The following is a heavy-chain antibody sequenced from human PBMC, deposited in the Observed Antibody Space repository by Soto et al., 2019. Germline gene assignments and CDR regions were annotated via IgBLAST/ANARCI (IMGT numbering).Heavy chain of an antibody. J-gene: IGHJ6*02. CDR1: GFTFSSYA. CDR2: ISYDGSNK. D-gene: IGHD6-19*01. CDR3: AREGGSGWYHPAYYGMDV. V-gene: IGHV3-30-3*01. Sequence: QVQLVESGGGVVQPGRSLRLSCAASGFTFSSYAMHWVRQAPGKGLEWVAVISYDGSNKYYADSVKGRFTISRDNSKNTLYLQMNSLRAEDTAVYYCAREGGSGWYHPAYYGMDVWGQGTTVTVSS.